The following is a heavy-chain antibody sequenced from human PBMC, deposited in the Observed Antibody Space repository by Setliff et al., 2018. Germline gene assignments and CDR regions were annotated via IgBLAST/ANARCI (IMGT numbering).Heavy chain of an antibody. J-gene: IGHJ4*02. CDR2: ISHSANK. D-gene: IGHD5-12*01. Sequence: SETLSLTCTVSGGSISDNNYYWGWIRQSPGKELEWIGGISHSANKYYNPSFRTGVTSSVDISKNQFFLNLDPVTAADTALYYCAREGRFGYSGYDCAFDYWGQGMLVTVSS. CDR3: AREGRFGYSGYDCAFDY. V-gene: IGHV4-39*02. CDR1: GGSISDNNYY.